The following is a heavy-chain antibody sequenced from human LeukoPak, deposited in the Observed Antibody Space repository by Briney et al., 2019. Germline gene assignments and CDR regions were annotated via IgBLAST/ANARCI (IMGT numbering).Heavy chain of an antibody. Sequence: SVKVSCKASGGTFSSYAISWVRQAPGQGLEWMGGIIPIFGTANYAQKFQGRVTITTDESTSTAYMELSSLRSEDTAVYYCAREGYCSSTSCYSSASRFFDIWGQGTMVTVSS. CDR1: GGTFSSYA. D-gene: IGHD2-2*01. V-gene: IGHV1-69*05. J-gene: IGHJ3*02. CDR3: AREGYCSSTSCYSSASRFFDI. CDR2: IIPIFGTA.